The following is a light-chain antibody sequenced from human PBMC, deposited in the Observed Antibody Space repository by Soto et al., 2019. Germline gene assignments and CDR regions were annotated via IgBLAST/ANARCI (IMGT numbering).Light chain of an antibody. J-gene: IGKJ1*01. CDR1: QSVSSN. CDR3: PQYNNWPRT. V-gene: IGKV3-15*01. Sequence: EIVMTQSPATLSVSPGERATLSFWASQSVSSNLAWYQQKPGQAPRLLIYGASTRATGIPARFSGSGSGTEFTLTISSLQSEDFAVYYCPQYNNWPRTFGQGTKVDIK. CDR2: GAS.